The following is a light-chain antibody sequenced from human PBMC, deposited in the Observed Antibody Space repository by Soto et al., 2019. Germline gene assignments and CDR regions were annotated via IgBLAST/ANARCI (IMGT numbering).Light chain of an antibody. V-gene: IGKV3-20*01. CDR3: QHYARSVGT. CDR1: QSASSSY. Sequence: EIVVTQSPGTLSLSRGERATVSCRASQSASSSYFAWYQQKPDQAPRILISGASNRATGIPDRFSGSASVKDFTLTISSLEPEDFAVYFCQHYARSVGTFDQGNRVEIK. J-gene: IGKJ1*01. CDR2: GAS.